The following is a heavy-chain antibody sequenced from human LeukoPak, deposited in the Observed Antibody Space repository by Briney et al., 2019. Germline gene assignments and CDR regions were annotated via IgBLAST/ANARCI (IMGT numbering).Heavy chain of an antibody. J-gene: IGHJ5*02. D-gene: IGHD2-2*01. CDR1: GGSFSGYY. V-gene: IGHV4-59*08. CDR3: ARQQRYCSSTSCYSVWFDP. Sequence: SETLSLTCAVYGGSFSGYYWSWIRQPPGKGLEWIGYIYYSGSTNYNPSLKSRVTISVDTSKNQFSLKLSSVTAADTAVYYCARQQRYCSSTSCYSVWFDPWGQGTLVTVSS. CDR2: IYYSGST.